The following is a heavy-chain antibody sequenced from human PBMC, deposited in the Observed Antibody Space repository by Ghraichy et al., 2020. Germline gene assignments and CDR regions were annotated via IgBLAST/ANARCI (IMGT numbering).Heavy chain of an antibody. CDR1: GFSLSGYG. D-gene: IGHD2/OR15-2a*01. CDR2: ISSSSSFT. V-gene: IGHV3-21*01. J-gene: IGHJ5*02. Sequence: GGSLRLSCEVSGFSLSGYGMSWFRQAPGKGLEWVSSISSSSSFTKYAASVRGRFTVSRDNAQNSLYLQMNSLRVEDTGFYYCARGLRKSSFLDNWFDPWGQGTLVTVSS. CDR3: ARGLRKSSFLDNWFDP.